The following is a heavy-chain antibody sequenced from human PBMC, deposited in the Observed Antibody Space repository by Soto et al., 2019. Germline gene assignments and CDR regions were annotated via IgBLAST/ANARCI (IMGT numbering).Heavy chain of an antibody. CDR3: ARGSGNSMNGMFDY. D-gene: IGHD3-22*01. Sequence: QVQLQESGPGLVRPSETLSLTCSVSGGSISSYYWSWIRQAPGKRLEWIGYIYNSGSTNYNPSLKSRVTISVDTSKNQVSLKLSSVTAADTAVYYCARGSGNSMNGMFDYWGQGTLVTVSS. V-gene: IGHV4-59*01. J-gene: IGHJ4*02. CDR1: GGSISSYY. CDR2: IYNSGST.